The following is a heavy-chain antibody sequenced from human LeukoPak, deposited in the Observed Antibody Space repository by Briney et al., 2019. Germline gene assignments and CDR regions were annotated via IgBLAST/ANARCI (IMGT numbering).Heavy chain of an antibody. J-gene: IGHJ4*02. Sequence: SETLSLTCTVSGGSISNYYWTWIRQPPGKGLEWIGFISYSRNTNYNPSLKSRVTISLDTSKNQFSLKLISVTAADTAVYYCARDYLGGSYYDLSYWGQGTLVTVSS. CDR2: ISYSRNT. CDR3: ARDYLGGSYYDLSY. CDR1: GGSISNYY. V-gene: IGHV4-59*01. D-gene: IGHD1-26*01.